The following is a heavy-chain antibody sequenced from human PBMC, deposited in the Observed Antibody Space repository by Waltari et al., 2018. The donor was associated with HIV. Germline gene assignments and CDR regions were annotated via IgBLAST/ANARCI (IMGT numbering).Heavy chain of an antibody. CDR1: GFTFSSYA. V-gene: IGHV3-23*01. Sequence: EVQLLESGGGLVQPGGSLRLSCAASGFTFSSYAMSWVRQAPGRGLEWVSAISGSGGSTYYADSVKGRFTISRDNSKNTLYLQMNSLRAEDTAVYYCAKDSGGDVRVARRRYYYYGMDVWGQGTTVTVSS. D-gene: IGHD5-12*01. J-gene: IGHJ6*02. CDR3: AKDSGGDVRVARRRYYYYGMDV. CDR2: ISGSGGST.